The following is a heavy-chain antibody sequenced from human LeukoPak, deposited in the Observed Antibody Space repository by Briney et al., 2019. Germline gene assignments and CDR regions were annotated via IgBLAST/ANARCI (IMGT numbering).Heavy chain of an antibody. CDR3: ARSGSYYVWYFDL. CDR1: GFTFRSYL. J-gene: IGHJ2*01. Sequence: GGSLRLSCAASGFTFRSYLMHWVRQAPGKGLVWVPHMNSDGSSTNYAGSVKGRFTNARDNTKNALYLQMNSLRADDTAVYYCARSGSYYVWYFDLWGRGTLVTVSS. D-gene: IGHD1-26*01. CDR2: MNSDGSST. V-gene: IGHV3-74*01.